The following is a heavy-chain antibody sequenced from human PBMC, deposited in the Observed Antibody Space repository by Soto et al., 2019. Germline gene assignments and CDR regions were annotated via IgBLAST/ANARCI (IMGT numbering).Heavy chain of an antibody. J-gene: IGHJ3*02. CDR1: GFSLSTSGVG. CDR2: IYWDDDK. Sequence: QITLKESGPTLVKPTQTLTLTCTFSGFSLSTSGVGVGWIRQPPGKALEWLALIYWDDDKRYSPSLKSRLTITKDTSKHQVVLTMTNMDPVDTATYYCAHSPIWQSLDAFDIWGQGTMVTVSS. V-gene: IGHV2-5*02. CDR3: AHSPIWQSLDAFDI. D-gene: IGHD2-2*02.